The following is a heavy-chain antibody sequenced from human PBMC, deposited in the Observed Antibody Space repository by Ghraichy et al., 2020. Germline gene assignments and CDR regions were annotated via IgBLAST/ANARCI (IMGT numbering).Heavy chain of an antibody. D-gene: IGHD6-19*01. CDR3: AKEYSSGWYVWCFDL. V-gene: IGHV3-23*01. Sequence: GGSLRLSCAASGFTFSSYAMSWVRQAPGQGLEWVSTISGGGGSTYYADSVKGRFTISRDNSKNTLYLQLNSLRAEDTAVYYCAKEYSSGWYVWCFDLWGRGTLVTVSS. J-gene: IGHJ2*01. CDR2: ISGGGGST. CDR1: GFTFSSYA.